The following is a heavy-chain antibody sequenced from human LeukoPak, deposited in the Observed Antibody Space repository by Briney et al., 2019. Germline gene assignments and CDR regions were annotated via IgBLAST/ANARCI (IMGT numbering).Heavy chain of an antibody. CDR1: GYSFNNYY. Sequence: ASVKVSCKASGYSFNNYYMHWVRQAPGQGLEWMGIINPSGGSTSYAQKFQGRVTMTRDTSTSTVYMELSSLRSEDTAVYYCAREINPAYYDILTGYSPYYYYYYMDVWGKGTTVTISS. D-gene: IGHD3-9*01. CDR2: INPSGGST. V-gene: IGHV1-46*02. CDR3: AREINPAYYDILTGYSPYYYYYYMDV. J-gene: IGHJ6*03.